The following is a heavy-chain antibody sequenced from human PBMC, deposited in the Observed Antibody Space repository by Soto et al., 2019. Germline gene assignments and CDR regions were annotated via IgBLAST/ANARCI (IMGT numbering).Heavy chain of an antibody. V-gene: IGHV1-69*18. J-gene: IGHJ4*02. CDR2: IIPVFGTT. D-gene: IGHD3-10*01. CDR3: ARDGGFGELKY. CDR1: GDTFSGYP. Sequence: QVQLVQSGAELKKPGSSVTVSCKASGDTFSGYPINWVRQAPGDGLEWMGRIIPVFGTTNDAQRFEGRVTFTADESTNTASMELRGLLSEDTAVYYCARDGGFGELKYWGPGTLVTVSS.